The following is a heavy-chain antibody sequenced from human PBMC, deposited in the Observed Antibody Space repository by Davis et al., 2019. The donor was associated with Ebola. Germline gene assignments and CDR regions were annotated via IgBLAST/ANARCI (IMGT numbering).Heavy chain of an antibody. V-gene: IGHV3-7*04. CDR1: GFTFSSYW. J-gene: IGHJ4*02. CDR3: ARGQLAEDYFDY. Sequence: GESLKISCAASGFTFSSYWMSWVRQAPGKGLEWVANIKQDGSEKYYVDSVKGRFTISRDNAKNSLYLQMNSLRAEDTAVYYCARGQLAEDYFDYWGQGTLVTVSS. D-gene: IGHD6-6*01. CDR2: IKQDGSEK.